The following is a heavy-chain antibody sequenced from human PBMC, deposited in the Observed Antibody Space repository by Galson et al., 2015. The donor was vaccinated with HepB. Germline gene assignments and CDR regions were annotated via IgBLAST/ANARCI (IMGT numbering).Heavy chain of an antibody. CDR1: GFTFSSSA. CDR3: AKNPTLGFGASSFDN. D-gene: IGHD3-16*01. V-gene: IGHV3-23*01. CDR2: ISASGGGT. J-gene: IGHJ4*02. Sequence: SLRLSCAASGFTFSSSAMSWVRQAPGKGLEWVSGISASGGGTFYADSVKGRFTISRVNSKNTLYLQMNSLRGEDTAIYYCAKNPTLGFGASSFDNWGQGTLVTVSS.